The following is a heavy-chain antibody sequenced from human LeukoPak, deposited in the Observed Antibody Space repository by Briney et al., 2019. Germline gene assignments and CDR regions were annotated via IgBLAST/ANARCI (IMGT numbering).Heavy chain of an antibody. V-gene: IGHV1-69*04. CDR2: IIPILGIA. Sequence: GASVKVSCKASGGTFSSYAISWVRQAPGQGLEWMGRIIPILGIANYAQKFQGRVTITADKSTSTAYMELSSLRSDDTAFYYCAREGAYCGGDCFFLDCWGQGTLVTVSS. CDR3: AREGAYCGGDCFFLDC. D-gene: IGHD2-21*02. J-gene: IGHJ4*02. CDR1: GGTFSSYA.